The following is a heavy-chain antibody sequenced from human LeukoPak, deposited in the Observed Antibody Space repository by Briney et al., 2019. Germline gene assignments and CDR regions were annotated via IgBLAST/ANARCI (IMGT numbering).Heavy chain of an antibody. Sequence: SETLSLTCTVSGGSFSSGSYYWSWLRQPPGTGLEWIGYIYYSGSTNYNPSLKSRVTISVDTSKNQFSLKLSSVTAADTAVYYCASSRQLPTFYYYYGMDVWGKGTTVTVSS. CDR2: IYYSGST. CDR3: ASSRQLPTFYYYYGMDV. V-gene: IGHV4-61*01. CDR1: GGSFSSGSYY. J-gene: IGHJ6*04. D-gene: IGHD2-2*01.